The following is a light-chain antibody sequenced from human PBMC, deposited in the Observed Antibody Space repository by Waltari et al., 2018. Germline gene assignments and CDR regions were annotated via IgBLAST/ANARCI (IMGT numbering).Light chain of an antibody. CDR1: SSNIGSNP. J-gene: IGLJ2*01. CDR2: RNN. CDR3: AAWDDSLEEV. V-gene: IGLV1-47*01. Sequence: QSVLTQPPSASGTPGQRVTISCSGSSSNIGSNPVYWYQQLPGMAPTLLIYRNNRRPAGVPDRCSGSKSGTSASLAISGLRSEDEAHYYCAAWDDSLEEVFGGGTKLTVL.